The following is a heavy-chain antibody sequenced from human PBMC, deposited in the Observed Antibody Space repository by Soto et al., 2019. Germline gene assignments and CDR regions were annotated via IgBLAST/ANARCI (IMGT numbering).Heavy chain of an antibody. CDR3: AKESTVTTYWYFDL. Sequence: QVQLVESGGGVVQPGRSLRLSCAASGFTFSSYGMHWVRQAPGKGLEWVAVISYDGSNKYYADSVKGRFTISRDNSKNTLYLQMNSLRAEDTAVYYCAKESTVTTYWYFDLWGRGTLVTVSS. J-gene: IGHJ2*01. V-gene: IGHV3-30*18. D-gene: IGHD4-17*01. CDR1: GFTFSSYG. CDR2: ISYDGSNK.